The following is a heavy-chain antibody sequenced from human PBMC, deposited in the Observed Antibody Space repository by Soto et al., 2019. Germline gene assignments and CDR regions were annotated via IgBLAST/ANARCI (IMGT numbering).Heavy chain of an antibody. CDR2: IDYSGST. V-gene: IGHV4-39*01. J-gene: IGHJ4*02. CDR3: ARVGYCSSTSCPEFDY. Sequence: QLQLQESGPGLVKPSETLSLTCTVSGGSISSSSYYWGWIRQPPGKGLEWIGSIDYSGSTYYNPSLKSRVTISVDTPKNLFALKLSSVTAADTAVYYCARVGYCSSTSCPEFDYWGQGTLVTVSS. D-gene: IGHD2-2*01. CDR1: GGSISSSSYY.